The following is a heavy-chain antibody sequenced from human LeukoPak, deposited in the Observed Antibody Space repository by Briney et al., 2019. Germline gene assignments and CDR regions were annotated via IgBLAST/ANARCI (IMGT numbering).Heavy chain of an antibody. CDR2: ISSSSSTI. V-gene: IGHV3-48*01. Sequence: GGSLRLSCAASGFTFSSYSMNWVRQAPGKGLEWVSYISSSSSTIYYADCVKGRFTISRDNAKNSLYLQMNSLRAEDTAVYYCARVGQWLVGGHYFDYWGQGTMVTVSS. J-gene: IGHJ4*02. D-gene: IGHD6-19*01. CDR3: ARVGQWLVGGHYFDY. CDR1: GFTFSSYS.